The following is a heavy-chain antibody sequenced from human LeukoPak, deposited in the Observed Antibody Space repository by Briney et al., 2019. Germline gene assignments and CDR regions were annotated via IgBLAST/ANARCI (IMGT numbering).Heavy chain of an antibody. CDR2: ISSSSSTI. CDR1: GFTFSSYS. J-gene: IGHJ4*02. D-gene: IGHD3-22*01. V-gene: IGHV3-48*01. CDR3: ARDQYYYDSSDEDY. Sequence: GGSLRLSCAASGFTFSSYSMNWVRQAPGKGLEWVSYISSSSSTIYYADSVKGRFTISGDNAKNSLYLQMNSLRAEDTAVYYCARDQYYYDSSDEDYWGQGTLVTVSS.